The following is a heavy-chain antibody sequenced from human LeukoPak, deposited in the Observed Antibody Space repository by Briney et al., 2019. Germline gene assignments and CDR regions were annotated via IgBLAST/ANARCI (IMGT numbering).Heavy chain of an antibody. CDR2: ISSSSSTI. V-gene: IGHV3-48*01. Sequence: GGSLRLSCAASGFTFSSYSMNWVRQAPGKGLEWVSYISSSSSTIYYADSVKGRFTISRDNAKNSLYLQMNSLRAEDTAVYYCARQYYHRSGIFYVGAYDLWGQGTLVTVSS. CDR3: ARQYYHRSGIFYVGAYDL. J-gene: IGHJ4*02. D-gene: IGHD3-10*01. CDR1: GFTFSSYS.